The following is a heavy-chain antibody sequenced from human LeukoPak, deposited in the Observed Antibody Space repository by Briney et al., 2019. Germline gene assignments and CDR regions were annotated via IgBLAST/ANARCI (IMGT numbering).Heavy chain of an antibody. Sequence: PGGSLRLSCAASGFTFSRYSMNWVRQAPGKGLEWVSSISSSSIYIYYEDSVKGRFTISRDNAKNSVYLQLNSLRAEDTAVYYCARAGSYCSGSTCYFNWFDPWGQGTLVTVSS. CDR2: ISSSSIYI. CDR3: ARAGSYCSGSTCYFNWFDP. CDR1: GFTFSRYS. J-gene: IGHJ5*02. D-gene: IGHD2-15*01. V-gene: IGHV3-21*01.